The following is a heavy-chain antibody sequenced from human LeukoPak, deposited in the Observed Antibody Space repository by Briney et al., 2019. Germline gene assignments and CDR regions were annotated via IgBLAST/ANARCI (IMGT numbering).Heavy chain of an antibody. CDR3: ARDPDSSGWYYFDY. CDR1: GFTFSSYS. V-gene: IGHV3-21*06. Sequence: PGGSLRLSCAASGFTFSSYSMNWVRQAPGKGLEWVSSISSSSSYIYYADSVKGRFTISRDNANNSLYLQTNSLRAEDTAVYYCARDPDSSGWYYFDYWGQGSLVTVSS. J-gene: IGHJ4*02. CDR2: ISSSSSYI. D-gene: IGHD6-19*01.